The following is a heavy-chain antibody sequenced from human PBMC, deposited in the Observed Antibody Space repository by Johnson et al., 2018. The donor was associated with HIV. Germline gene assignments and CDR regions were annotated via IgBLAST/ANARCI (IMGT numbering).Heavy chain of an antibody. V-gene: IGHV3-66*01. D-gene: IGHD1-26*01. CDR3: AREAIVGPTDDAFDI. CDR2: IYSGGRT. CDR1: GITVSSNY. J-gene: IGHJ3*02. Sequence: VQLVESGGVVVQPGGSLRLSCVASGITVSSNYMSWVRQAPGKGLEWVSVIYSGGRTYYADSVKGRFTISSDSAENSLYLQMNSLRAEDTAVYYCAREAIVGPTDDAFDIWGQGTMVTVSS.